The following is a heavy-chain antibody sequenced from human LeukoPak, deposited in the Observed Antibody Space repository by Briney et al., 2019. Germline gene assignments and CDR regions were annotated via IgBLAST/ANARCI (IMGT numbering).Heavy chain of an antibody. V-gene: IGHV3-48*03. Sequence: GGSLRLSCAASGFTFSSYEMNWVHQAPGKGLEWVSYISSSGSTIYYADSVKGRFTISRDNAKNSLYLQMNSLRAEDTAVYYCARGHYSSSWYQAAEYFQHWGQGTLVTVSS. CDR1: GFTFSSYE. D-gene: IGHD6-13*01. CDR3: ARGHYSSSWYQAAEYFQH. CDR2: ISSSGSTI. J-gene: IGHJ1*01.